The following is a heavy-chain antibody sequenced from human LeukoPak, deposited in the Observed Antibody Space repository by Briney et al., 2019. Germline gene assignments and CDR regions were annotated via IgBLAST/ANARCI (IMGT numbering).Heavy chain of an antibody. CDR1: GFTFGSYE. Sequence: GGSLRLSCAASGFTFGSYEMNWVRQAPGKGLEWVSYIGTIISTTYYADSVKGRFTVSRDDAKSSLYLQMSSLRAEYTAVYYCARNVYDLRGQWLVPGSDYWGQGTLVTVSS. J-gene: IGHJ4*02. V-gene: IGHV3-48*03. CDR2: IGTIISTT. D-gene: IGHD6-19*01. CDR3: ARNVYDLRGQWLVPGSDY.